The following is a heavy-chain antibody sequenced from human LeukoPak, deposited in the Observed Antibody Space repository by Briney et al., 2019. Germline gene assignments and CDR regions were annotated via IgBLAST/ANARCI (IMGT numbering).Heavy chain of an antibody. J-gene: IGHJ3*02. Sequence: SETLSLTCTVSGGSISSYYWSWIRQPAGKGLEWIGRIYTSGSTNYNPSLKSRVTMSVDTSKNQFSLKLSSVTAADTAVYYCASSSRVGYYDFWSGTQDAFDIWGQGTMVTVSS. CDR3: ASSSRVGYYDFWSGTQDAFDI. CDR1: GGSISSYY. CDR2: IYTSGST. V-gene: IGHV4-4*07. D-gene: IGHD3-3*01.